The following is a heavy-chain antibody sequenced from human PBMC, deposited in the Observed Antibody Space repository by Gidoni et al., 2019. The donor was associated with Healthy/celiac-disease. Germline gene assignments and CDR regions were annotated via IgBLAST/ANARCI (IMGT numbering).Heavy chain of an antibody. CDR3: ARLPLRYFDWLPDTYLDY. J-gene: IGHJ4*02. Sequence: VQLVPSGAEVKKPGESLKISCKGSRYSFTSYWSGWVRQMPGKGLEWMGIISPGDSDTRYSPSCQGQVTISADKSISTAYLQWSSLKASDTAMYYCARLPLRYFDWLPDTYLDYWGQGTLVTVSS. CDR2: ISPGDSDT. V-gene: IGHV5-51*01. D-gene: IGHD3-9*01. CDR1: RYSFTSYW.